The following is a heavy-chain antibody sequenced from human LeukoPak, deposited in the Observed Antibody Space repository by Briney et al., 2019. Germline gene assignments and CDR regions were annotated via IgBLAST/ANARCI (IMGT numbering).Heavy chain of an antibody. CDR2: IIPILGIA. J-gene: IGHJ4*02. CDR1: GGTFSSYA. CDR3: ARDSNYYDSTPD. D-gene: IGHD3-22*01. V-gene: IGHV1-69*04. Sequence: GASVKVSCKASGGTFSSYAISWVRQAPGQGLEWMGRIIPILGIANYARKFQGRVTITADKSTSTAYMELSSLRSEDTAVYYCARDSNYYDSTPDWGQGTLVTVSS.